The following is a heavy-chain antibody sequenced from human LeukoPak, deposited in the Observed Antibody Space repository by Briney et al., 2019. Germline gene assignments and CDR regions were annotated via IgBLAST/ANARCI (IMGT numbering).Heavy chain of an antibody. V-gene: IGHV1-2*02. D-gene: IGHD4-17*01. J-gene: IGHJ4*02. CDR3: ARENTVTPAYFDY. Sequence: ASVKVSCKASGYTFTGYYMHWVRQAPGQGLEWMGWINPNSGGTNYAQKFQGRVTMTRDTSISTAYMELSRLRSDDTAVYYCARENTVTPAYFDYWGQGTLVTVSS. CDR2: INPNSGGT. CDR1: GYTFTGYY.